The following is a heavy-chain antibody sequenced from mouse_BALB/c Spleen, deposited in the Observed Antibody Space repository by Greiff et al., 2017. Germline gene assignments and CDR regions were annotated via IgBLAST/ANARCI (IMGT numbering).Heavy chain of an antibody. CDR2: IYPGSGST. V-gene: IGHV1S22*01. Sequence: LQQPGSELVRPGASVKLSCKASGYTFTSYWMHWVKQRHGQGLEWIGNIYPGSGSTNYDEKFKSKGTLTVDTSSSTAYMHLSSLTSEDSAVYYCTRAHYYGRGDYAMDYWGQGTSVTVSS. D-gene: IGHD1-1*01. CDR1: GYTFTSYW. J-gene: IGHJ4*01. CDR3: TRAHYYGRGDYAMDY.